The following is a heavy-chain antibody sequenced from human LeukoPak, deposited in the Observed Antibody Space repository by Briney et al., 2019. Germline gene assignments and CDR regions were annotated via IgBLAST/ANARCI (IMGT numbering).Heavy chain of an antibody. V-gene: IGHV3-30*04. J-gene: IGHJ6*03. CDR2: LSYDGSNK. CDR1: GFTFSNYA. D-gene: IGHD3-3*01. CDR3: ARGTIFGVVVKGHMDV. Sequence: GGSLRLSCAASGFTFSNYAMHWVRQAPGKGLEWVAVLSYDGSNKYYADSVKGRFTISRDNSKSTLYLQMNSLRAEDTAIYYYARGTIFGVVVKGHMDVWGKGTTVTVSS.